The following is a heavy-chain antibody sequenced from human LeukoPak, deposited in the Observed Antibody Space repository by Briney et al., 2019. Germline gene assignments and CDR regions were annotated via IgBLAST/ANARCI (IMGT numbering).Heavy chain of an antibody. CDR3: ARDQWGTRLD. D-gene: IGHD1-1*01. CDR1: GFTVSNNY. V-gene: IGHV3-53*01. J-gene: IGHJ4*02. CDR2: IYSGGTT. Sequence: GGSLRLSCAASGFTVSNNYMSRVRQAPGKGLEWVSVIYSGGTTYYADSVKGRFTISRDNSKNTLYLQMNSLRAEDTAVYYCARDQWGTRLDWGQGTLVTVSS.